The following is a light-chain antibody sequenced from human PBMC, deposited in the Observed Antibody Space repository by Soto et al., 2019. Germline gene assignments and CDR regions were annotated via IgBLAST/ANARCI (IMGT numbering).Light chain of an antibody. Sequence: QSALTQPASVSGSPGQSITISCTGTSSDVGAYNYVSWYQQHPGTAPKLMIYDVSNRPSGISNRFSGSKSGNTASLTISGLQPEDEADYYCSSYTSSTLVFGGGPKVTVL. J-gene: IGLJ2*01. V-gene: IGLV2-14*03. CDR1: SSDVGAYNY. CDR2: DVS. CDR3: SSYTSSTLV.